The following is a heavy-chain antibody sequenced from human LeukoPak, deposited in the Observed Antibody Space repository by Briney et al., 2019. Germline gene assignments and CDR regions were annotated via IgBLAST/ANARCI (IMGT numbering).Heavy chain of an antibody. V-gene: IGHV1-2*02. Sequence: ASVTVSCKASGYTFTGYYMQWVRQAPGQGLEWMGWINPNSGGTNYAQKFQGRVTMTRNTSISTAYMELSSLRSEDTAVYYCARVYGITAAGIFGYWGQGTLVTVSS. CDR1: GYTFTGYY. CDR2: INPNSGGT. CDR3: ARVYGITAAGIFGY. J-gene: IGHJ4*02. D-gene: IGHD6-13*01.